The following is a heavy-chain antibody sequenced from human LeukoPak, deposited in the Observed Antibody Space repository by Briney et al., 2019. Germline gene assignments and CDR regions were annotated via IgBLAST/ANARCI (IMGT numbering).Heavy chain of an antibody. V-gene: IGHV3-30*18. CDR1: GFTFSSYS. J-gene: IGHJ6*02. D-gene: IGHD2-2*01. CDR3: AKDLQDIVVVPAAMSLYYGMDV. Sequence: PGGSLRLSCAASGFTFSSYSMNWVRQAPGKGLEWVAVISYDGSNKYYADSVKGRFTISRDNSKNTLYLQMNSLRAEDTAVYYCAKDLQDIVVVPAAMSLYYGMDVWGQGTTVTVSS. CDR2: ISYDGSNK.